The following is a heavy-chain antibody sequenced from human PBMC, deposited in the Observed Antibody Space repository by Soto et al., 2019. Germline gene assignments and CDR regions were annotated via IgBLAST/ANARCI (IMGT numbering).Heavy chain of an antibody. CDR2: ISYDGSNK. V-gene: IGHV3-30*18. Sequence: GGSLRLSCAASGFTFSSYGMHWVRQAPGKGLEWVAVISYDGSNKYYADSVKGRFTISRDNSKNTLYLQMNSLRAGDTAVYYCAKDDYDFWSGYYTGQNSFDYWGQGTLVTVSS. CDR1: GFTFSSYG. CDR3: AKDDYDFWSGYYTGQNSFDY. J-gene: IGHJ4*02. D-gene: IGHD3-3*01.